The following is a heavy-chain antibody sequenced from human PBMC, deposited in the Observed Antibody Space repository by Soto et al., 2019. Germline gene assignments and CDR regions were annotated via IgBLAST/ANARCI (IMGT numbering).Heavy chain of an antibody. J-gene: IGHJ4*02. D-gene: IGHD6-19*01. V-gene: IGHV3-23*01. Sequence: GGSLRLSCAASGFTFSTYAMIWVRQATGKGLEWVSVITGSGGSTDYADSVKGRFTISRDNAKITLYLQMNSLRAEDTSVYYCSPSVAGTPYYFDYWGQGTLVTVSS. CDR1: GFTFSTYA. CDR3: SPSVAGTPYYFDY. CDR2: ITGSGGST.